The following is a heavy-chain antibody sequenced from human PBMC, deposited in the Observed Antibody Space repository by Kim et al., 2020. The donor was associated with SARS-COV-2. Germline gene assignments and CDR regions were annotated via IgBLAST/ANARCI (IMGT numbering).Heavy chain of an antibody. J-gene: IGHJ6*03. D-gene: IGHD3-9*01. V-gene: IGHV4-34*01. Sequence: SETLSLTCAVYGGSFSGYYWSWIHQPPGKGLEWIGEINHSGSTNYNPSLKSRVTISVDTSKNQFSLKLSSVTAADTAVYYCARGQRGYYNPYYYYYYMDVWGKGTTVTVSS. CDR2: INHSGST. CDR1: GGSFSGYY. CDR3: ARGQRGYYNPYYYYYYMDV.